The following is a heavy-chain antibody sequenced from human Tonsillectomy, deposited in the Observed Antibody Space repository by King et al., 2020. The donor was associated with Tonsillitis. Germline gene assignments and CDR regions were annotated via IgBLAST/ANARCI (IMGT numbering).Heavy chain of an antibody. V-gene: IGHV2-70*11. Sequence: VTLKESGPALVKPTQTLTLTCTFSGFSLSTSGMCVSWIRQPPGKALEWLARIDWDDDKYYSTSLKTRLTISKGTSKNQVVLTMTNMEPVDTATYYCARTYYDILPGAHDAFDIWGQGKMVTVPS. CDR2: IDWDDDK. J-gene: IGHJ3*02. D-gene: IGHD3-9*01. CDR1: GFSLSTSGMC. CDR3: ARTYYDILPGAHDAFDI.